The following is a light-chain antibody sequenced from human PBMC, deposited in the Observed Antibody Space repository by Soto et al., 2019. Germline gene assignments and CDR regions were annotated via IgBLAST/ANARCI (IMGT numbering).Light chain of an antibody. CDR1: QSIRNNY. J-gene: IGKJ5*01. V-gene: IGKV3-20*01. Sequence: EIVLTQSPGTLSLSPGERATLSCRASQSIRNNYLAWYQHKRGQAPRPLIYGASTRATGIPDRFSGSGSGTDFTLTISRLEPEDFAVYYCQQFDSSAITFGQGTRLEIK. CDR3: QQFDSSAIT. CDR2: GAS.